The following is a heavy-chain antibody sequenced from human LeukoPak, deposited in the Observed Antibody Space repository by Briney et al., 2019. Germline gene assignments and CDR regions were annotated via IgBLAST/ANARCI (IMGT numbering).Heavy chain of an antibody. CDR1: GVTFSNYE. J-gene: IGHJ4*02. CDR2: ISSSSSTI. CDR3: ARAGYYYDSSGYIPGDY. D-gene: IGHD3-22*01. V-gene: IGHV3-48*03. Sequence: GGSLRLSCAASGVTFSNYEMNWVRQAPGKGLEWVSYISSSSSTIYYADSVKGRFTISRDNAKNSLYLQMNSLRDEDTAVYYCARAGYYYDSSGYIPGDYWGQGTLVTVSS.